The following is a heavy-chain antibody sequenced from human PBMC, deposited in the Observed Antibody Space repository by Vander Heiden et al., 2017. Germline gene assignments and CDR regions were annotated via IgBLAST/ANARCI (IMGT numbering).Heavy chain of an antibody. CDR1: GFTFSSYA. D-gene: IGHD6-13*01. Sequence: EVQLLESGGGLVQPGGSLRLSCAASGFTFSSYAMSWVRQAQGKGLEWVSAISGSGGSTYYADSVKGRFTISRDNSKNTLYLQMNSLRAEDTAVYYCAKEKYSSSSTPLYYFDYWGQGTLVTVSS. V-gene: IGHV3-23*01. J-gene: IGHJ4*02. CDR3: AKEKYSSSSTPLYYFDY. CDR2: ISGSGGST.